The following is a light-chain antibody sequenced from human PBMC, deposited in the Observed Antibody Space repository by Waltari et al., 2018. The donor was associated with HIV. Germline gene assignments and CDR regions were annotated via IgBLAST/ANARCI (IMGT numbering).Light chain of an antibody. CDR3: HSRDSSGYHVV. J-gene: IGLJ2*01. Sequence: SSELTQDPSVSVALGQTVRITCQGDSLRSYYASWYQQKSGQAPVVVFFGRNNRPSGIPERFSGSSSGNTASLTITGAQAEDEAYYYCHSRDSSGYHVVFGGGTKVTVL. V-gene: IGLV3-19*01. CDR2: GRN. CDR1: SLRSYY.